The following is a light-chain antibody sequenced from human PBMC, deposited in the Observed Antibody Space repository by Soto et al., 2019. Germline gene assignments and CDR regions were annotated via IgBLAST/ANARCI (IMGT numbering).Light chain of an antibody. J-gene: IGLJ1*01. V-gene: IGLV2-14*01. Sequence: QSVLTQPASVSGSPGQSITISCTGTSSDVGGYNYVSWYQQHPGNAPKLMIYEVSNRPSGVSNRFSGSKSGNTASLTISGFQAEDEADYYRISYTTSGTLDVFGTGTKLTVL. CDR3: ISYTTSGTLDV. CDR1: SSDVGGYNY. CDR2: EVS.